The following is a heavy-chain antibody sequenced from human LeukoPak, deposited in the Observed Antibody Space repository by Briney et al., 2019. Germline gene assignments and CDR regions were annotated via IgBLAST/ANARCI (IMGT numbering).Heavy chain of an antibody. D-gene: IGHD1-1*01. V-gene: IGHV1-18*01. CDR2: ISAYNGNT. CDR3: ARDEERRDAFDI. J-gene: IGHJ3*02. CDR1: GYTVTSNS. Sequence: SVKVSCKASGYTVTSNSNIRVLQAPGHRLQWMGWISAYNGNTNYAQKLQGRVTMTTDTSTSTAYMELRSLRSDATAVYYCARDEERRDAFDIWGQGTMVTVSS.